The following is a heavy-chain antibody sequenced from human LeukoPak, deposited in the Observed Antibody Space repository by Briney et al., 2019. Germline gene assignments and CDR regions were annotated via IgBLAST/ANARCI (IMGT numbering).Heavy chain of an antibody. V-gene: IGHV3-11*01. CDR1: GFTFSDYY. Sequence: GGSLRLSCAASGFTFSDYYMSLIRQAPWKGLEWLAYISNSGDTRKYADSVTGRFTISRDNAKNSVFLQMNSLRAEDSGVYYCARDVRGRTPLKLGMKWFDPWGQGTRVTVSS. CDR2: ISNSGDTR. D-gene: IGHD7-27*01. CDR3: ARDVRGRTPLKLGMKWFDP. J-gene: IGHJ5*02.